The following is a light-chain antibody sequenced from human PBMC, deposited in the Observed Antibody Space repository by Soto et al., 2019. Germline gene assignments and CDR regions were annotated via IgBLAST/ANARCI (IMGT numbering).Light chain of an antibody. CDR2: TAS. CDR3: QKYRTGPLT. CDR1: QGIAKD. V-gene: IGKV1-27*01. Sequence: DIQMTQSPSSLSASVGDRVTITCRASQGIAKDLAWYQQRPGTVPKLLIHTASTLQSGVPSRFSGSGSGTDFTLTISSLQPEDLATYYCQKYRTGPLTFGGGTKVEL. J-gene: IGKJ4*01.